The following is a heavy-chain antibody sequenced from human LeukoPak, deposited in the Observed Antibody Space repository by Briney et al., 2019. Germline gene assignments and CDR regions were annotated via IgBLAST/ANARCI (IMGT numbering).Heavy chain of an antibody. V-gene: IGHV3-7*01. CDR3: AKDRGADGGGNWFDP. Sequence: GGSLRLSCAVSGFTFSSHWMSWVRQAPGKGLEWVANIQEDGSEQYYVDSVKGRFTISRDNSKNTLYLQMNSLRAEDTAVYYCAKDRGADGGGNWFDPWGQGTLVTVSS. CDR2: IQEDGSEQ. D-gene: IGHD3-16*01. CDR1: GFTFSSHW. J-gene: IGHJ5*02.